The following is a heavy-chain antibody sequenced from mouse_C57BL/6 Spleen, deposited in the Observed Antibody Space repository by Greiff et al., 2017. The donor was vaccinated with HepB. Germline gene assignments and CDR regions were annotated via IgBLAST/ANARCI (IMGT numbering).Heavy chain of an antibody. CDR1: GFTFSSYG. J-gene: IGHJ3*01. Sequence: EVQVVESGGDLVKPGGSLKLSCAASGFTFSSYGMSWVRQTPDKRLEWVATISSGGSYTYYPDSVKGRFTISRDNAKNTLYLQMSSLKSEDTAMYYCARHGDAYYSNPWFAYWGQGTLVTVSA. D-gene: IGHD2-5*01. CDR3: ARHGDAYYSNPWFAY. CDR2: ISSGGSYT. V-gene: IGHV5-6*01.